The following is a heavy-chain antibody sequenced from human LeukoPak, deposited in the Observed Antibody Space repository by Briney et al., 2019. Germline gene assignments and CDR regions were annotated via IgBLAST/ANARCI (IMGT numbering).Heavy chain of an antibody. V-gene: IGHV3-21*01. Sequence: DSVKGRFTISRDNAKNSLSLQMNSLRAEDTAVYYCARDRTTYYYDSSGRNAFDIWGQGTMVTVSS. D-gene: IGHD3-22*01. J-gene: IGHJ3*02. CDR3: ARDRTTYYYDSSGRNAFDI.